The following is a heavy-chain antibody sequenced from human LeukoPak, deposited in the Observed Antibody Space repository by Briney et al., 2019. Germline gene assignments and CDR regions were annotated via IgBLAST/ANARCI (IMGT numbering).Heavy chain of an antibody. CDR1: GGSMNYYY. CDR2: IYYSGRT. CDR3: ARGGYLPSWGIAEPNTNDAFNI. Sequence: PLETLSLTCTVSGGSMNYYYWNWIRQPPGKGLEWIGYIYYSGRTNFSPSLKSRVTMSADTSKNLFSLKLRSVTAADTAIYYCARGGYLPSWGIAEPNTNDAFNIWGQGTIVTVSS. D-gene: IGHD6-13*01. V-gene: IGHV4-59*01. J-gene: IGHJ3*02.